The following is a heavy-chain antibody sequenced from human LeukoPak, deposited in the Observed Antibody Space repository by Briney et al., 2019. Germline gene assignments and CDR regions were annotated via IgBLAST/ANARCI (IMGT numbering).Heavy chain of an antibody. Sequence: SETLSLTCTVSGVSISSYYWSWLRQPPGKGLEWVGYIYYSGSTNYNPSLKSRVTISVDTSKNQFSLKLSSVTAADTAVYYCAGSEAYYFDYWGQGTLVTVSS. V-gene: IGHV4-59*01. J-gene: IGHJ4*02. CDR3: AGSEAYYFDY. CDR1: GVSISSYY. CDR2: IYYSGST.